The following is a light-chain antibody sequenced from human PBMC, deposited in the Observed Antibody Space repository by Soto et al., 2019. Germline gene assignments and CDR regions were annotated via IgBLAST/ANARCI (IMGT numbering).Light chain of an antibody. V-gene: IGLV2-23*02. CDR2: EVS. Sequence: QSVLTQPASVSGSPGRSITFSCTGTSSDVGSSNLVSWYQQHPGKAPKLLIYEVSKRPSGVSNRFSGSKSGNTASLTISGPQAEDEADYYCCSYAGSSTHVFGTGTKVTVL. CDR3: CSYAGSSTHV. J-gene: IGLJ1*01. CDR1: SSDVGSSNL.